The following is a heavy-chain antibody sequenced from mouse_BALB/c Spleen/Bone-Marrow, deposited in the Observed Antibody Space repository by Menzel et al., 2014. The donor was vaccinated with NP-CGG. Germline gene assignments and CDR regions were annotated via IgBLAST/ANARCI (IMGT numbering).Heavy chain of an antibody. D-gene: IGHD2-4*01. CDR1: GFSLTNYA. J-gene: IGHJ4*01. Sequence: QVQLKESGPGLVQASQSLSITCTVSGFSLTNYAVHWVRQSPGKGLEWLGVIWSGGNTDYNAASISRLRISKDNSKSXVFFKMNSLQPNDTAIYYCARNYDYGHYYAMDYWGQGTSVTVSS. V-gene: IGHV2-2*02. CDR2: IWSGGNT. CDR3: ARNYDYGHYYAMDY.